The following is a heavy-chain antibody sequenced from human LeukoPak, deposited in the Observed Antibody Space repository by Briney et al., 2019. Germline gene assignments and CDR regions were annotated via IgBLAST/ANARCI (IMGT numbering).Heavy chain of an antibody. CDR2: ISTSGGST. CDR3: AKELYCSSTSCAQFDP. D-gene: IGHD2-2*01. Sequence: GGSLRLSCVASGFTFSSYAMNWVRQAPGKGLESVSVISTSGGSTYYADSVKGRFTISRANSKNTLYLQMNSLRAEDTAIYYCAKELYCSSTSCAQFDPWGQGTLVTVSS. J-gene: IGHJ5*02. V-gene: IGHV3-23*01. CDR1: GFTFSSYA.